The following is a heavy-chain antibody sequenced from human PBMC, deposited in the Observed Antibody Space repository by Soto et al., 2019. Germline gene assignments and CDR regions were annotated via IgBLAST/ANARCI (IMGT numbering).Heavy chain of an antibody. Sequence: SETLSLTCTVSGVSSTSFYWSWIRQSPGQGLEWIGYLFDNGDVKYNPSLMSRLTMSIDMSKNEFSLRLKSVTAADTAMYYCARGWGSKWYYFDSWGEGTLVTVSS. CDR2: LFDNGDV. CDR3: ARGWGSKWYYFDS. V-gene: IGHV4-59*01. CDR1: GVSSTSFY. J-gene: IGHJ4*02. D-gene: IGHD3-16*01.